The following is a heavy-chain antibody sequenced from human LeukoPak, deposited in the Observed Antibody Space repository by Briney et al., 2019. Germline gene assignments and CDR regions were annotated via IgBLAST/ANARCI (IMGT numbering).Heavy chain of an antibody. J-gene: IGHJ5*02. CDR3: ARHEVGFGELSDWFDP. Sequence: SETLSLTCTVSGGSISSGSYYWSWIRQPAGKGLEWIGRIYTSGSTNYNPSLKSRVTISVDTSKNQFSLKLSSVTAADTAVYYCARHEVGFGELSDWFDPWGQGTLVTVSS. CDR1: GGSISSGSYY. CDR2: IYTSGST. D-gene: IGHD3-10*01. V-gene: IGHV4-61*02.